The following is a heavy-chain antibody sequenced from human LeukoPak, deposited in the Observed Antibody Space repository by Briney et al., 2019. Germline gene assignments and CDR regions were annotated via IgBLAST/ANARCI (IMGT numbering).Heavy chain of an antibody. CDR3: ARGVPNNMITIFGVLINAPWFDP. CDR2: IYYSGST. CDR1: GGSISSYY. D-gene: IGHD3-3*01. J-gene: IGHJ5*02. V-gene: IGHV4-59*12. Sequence: SETLSLTCTVSGGSISSYYWSWIRQPPGKGLEWIGYIYYSGSTNYNPSLKSRVTISVDTSKNQFSLKLSSVTAADTAVYYCARGVPNNMITIFGVLINAPWFDPWGQGTLVTVSS.